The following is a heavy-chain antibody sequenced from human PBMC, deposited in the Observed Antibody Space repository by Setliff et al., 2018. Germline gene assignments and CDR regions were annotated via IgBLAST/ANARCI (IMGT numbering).Heavy chain of an antibody. CDR3: ARSGFYDSSGYYLDY. Sequence: GGSLRLSCEASGFTFSGYSMNWVRQAPGKGLEWVSYISSSSSYTNYADSVKGRFTISRDNAKNSLYLEMNSLRAEDTAVYYCARSGFYDSSGYYLDYWGQGTLVTAPQ. D-gene: IGHD3-22*01. CDR1: GFTFSGYS. V-gene: IGHV3-21*05. J-gene: IGHJ4*02. CDR2: ISSSSSYT.